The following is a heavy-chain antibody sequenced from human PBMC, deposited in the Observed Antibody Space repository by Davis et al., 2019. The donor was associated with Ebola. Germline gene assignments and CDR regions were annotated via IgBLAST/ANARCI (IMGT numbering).Heavy chain of an antibody. CDR3: ARGVYGAFFDS. J-gene: IGHJ4*02. Sequence: PSETLSLTCSVSGGSISNSNWWSWIRQPPGKGLDWIGYVEFSGRTEYIPSLNSRVTISVDTSKNQFSLKLRSVTAADTAVYYCARGVYGAFFDSWGQGALVTVSS. V-gene: IGHV4-59*01. CDR1: GGSISNSNW. D-gene: IGHD4/OR15-4a*01. CDR2: VEFSGRT.